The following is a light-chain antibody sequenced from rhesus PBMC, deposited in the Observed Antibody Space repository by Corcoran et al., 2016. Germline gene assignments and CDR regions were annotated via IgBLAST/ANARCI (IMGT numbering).Light chain of an antibody. Sequence: QAAPTQSPSVSGSPGQSVTISCSGTTSDIGAYDRVSWYQQHPGKAPKLLIYDVSKRPSGVSARFSGFKSGSTASLTISGLQAEDEADYYCCSHATSDIYIFGVGTRLTVL. CDR2: DVS. CDR1: TSDIGAYDR. CDR3: CSHATSDIYI. J-gene: IGLJ1*01. V-gene: IGLV2-13*03.